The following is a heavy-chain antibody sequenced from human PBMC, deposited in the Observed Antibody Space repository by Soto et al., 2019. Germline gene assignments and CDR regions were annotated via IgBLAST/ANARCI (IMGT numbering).Heavy chain of an antibody. CDR1: GYIFVNYG. CDR2: ISPYTGNT. Sequence: QVQLVQSGDEVKKPGASVKVSCKASGYIFVNYGIAWVRQAPGQGLEWMGWISPYTGNTHSATKVQGRLTMTTDTSTSTDYMDLGSLTSDDTAVYYCVMVDNYVTPTPQDVLGQGTTVTVSS. D-gene: IGHD3-16*01. V-gene: IGHV1-18*01. CDR3: VMVDNYVTPTPQDV. J-gene: IGHJ6*02.